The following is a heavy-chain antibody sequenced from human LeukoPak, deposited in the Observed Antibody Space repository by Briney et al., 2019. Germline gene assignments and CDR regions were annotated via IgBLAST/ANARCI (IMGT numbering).Heavy chain of an antibody. V-gene: IGHV5-51*01. CDR1: GFSFSNYW. CDR2: IYPGDSDT. J-gene: IGHJ6*02. CDR3: ARQPTTLYYGMDV. D-gene: IGHD1-14*01. Sequence: GESLKISCEGSGFSFSNYWIAWVRQMPGKGLECMGIIYPGDSDTRYSPSFQGQVTISADKSTNTAYLQWGSLKASDTAMYYCARQPTTLYYGMDVWGQGTTVNVSS.